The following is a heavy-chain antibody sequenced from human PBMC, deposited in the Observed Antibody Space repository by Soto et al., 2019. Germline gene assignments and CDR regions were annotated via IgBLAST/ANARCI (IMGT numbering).Heavy chain of an antibody. V-gene: IGHV3-30-3*01. Sequence: QVQLVESGGGVVQPGRSLRLSCAASGFTFSSYAMHWVRQAPGKGLEWVAVISYDGSNKYYADSVKGRFTISRDNSKNTLYRQVNSLRAEDTAVYYCARGALRFLEWLFDAFDIWGQGTIVTVSS. CDR2: ISYDGSNK. D-gene: IGHD3-3*01. J-gene: IGHJ3*02. CDR1: GFTFSSYA. CDR3: ARGALRFLEWLFDAFDI.